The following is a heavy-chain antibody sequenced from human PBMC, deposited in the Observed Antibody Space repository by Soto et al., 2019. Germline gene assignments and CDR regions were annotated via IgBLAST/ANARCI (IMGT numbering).Heavy chain of an antibody. Sequence: GGSLRLSCAASGFTVSSNYMSWVRQAPGKGLEWVSVIYSGGSTYYADSVKGRFTISRDNSKNTLYLQMNSLRAEDTAVYYCARKSGVEMATADAFDIWGQGTMVTVSS. V-gene: IGHV3-53*01. D-gene: IGHD5-18*01. CDR1: GFTVSSNY. CDR3: ARKSGVEMATADAFDI. J-gene: IGHJ3*02. CDR2: IYSGGST.